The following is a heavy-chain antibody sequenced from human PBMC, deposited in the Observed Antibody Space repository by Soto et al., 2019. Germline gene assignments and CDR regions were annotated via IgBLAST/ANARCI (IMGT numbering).Heavy chain of an antibody. CDR2: IDPGSGKA. V-gene: IGHV1-3*01. D-gene: IGHD2-8*01. Sequence: QVQLVQSGAEVKKPGASVRVSCKPSGYTLTNYAIHWVRQAAGQSLEWLAWIDPGSGKATYSQKVQGRLIVTRDSSASTFYMDLSSLTSEDTAVYFCTRDLNGGNPFDHWGQGVLVTFSS. CDR1: GYTLTNYA. J-gene: IGHJ4*02. CDR3: TRDLNGGNPFDH.